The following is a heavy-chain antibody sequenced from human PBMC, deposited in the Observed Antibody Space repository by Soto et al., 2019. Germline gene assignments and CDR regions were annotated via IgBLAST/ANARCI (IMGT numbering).Heavy chain of an antibody. V-gene: IGHV3-7*01. J-gene: IGHJ4*02. D-gene: IGHD2-21*02. CDR2: IKPDGSAT. CDR1: GFTFGSYW. Sequence: EVQLVESGGGLVQPGGSLRLSCAVSGFTFGSYWMNWVRLIPGKGLEWVAYIKPDGSATYYVDSVKGRFTISRDNAKNSLYLQMNSLRVEDTSVYYCARAGHCGPGCYYYFDYWGQGTLVTVSS. CDR3: ARAGHCGPGCYYYFDY.